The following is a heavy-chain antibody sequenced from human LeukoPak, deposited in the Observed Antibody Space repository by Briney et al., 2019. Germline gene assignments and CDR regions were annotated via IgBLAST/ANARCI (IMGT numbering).Heavy chain of an antibody. J-gene: IGHJ4*02. CDR2: ISYDGSNK. CDR1: GFAFSSYG. CDR3: AKAGPITFGGVIVISHFDY. D-gene: IGHD3-16*02. V-gene: IGHV3-30*18. Sequence: GGSLRLSCAASGFAFSSYGMHWVRQAPGKGLEWVAVISYDGSNKYYADSVKGRFTISRDNSKNTLYLQMNSLRAEDTAVYYCAKAGPITFGGVIVISHFDYWGQGTLVTVSS.